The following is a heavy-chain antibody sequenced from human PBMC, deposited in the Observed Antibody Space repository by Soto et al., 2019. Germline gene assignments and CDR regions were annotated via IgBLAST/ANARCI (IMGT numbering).Heavy chain of an antibody. CDR3: ARDWFSYGSGPNWFDP. D-gene: IGHD3-10*01. CDR2: ISAYNGNT. Sequence: ASVKVSCKASGYTFTSYGISWVRQAPGQGLEWMGWISAYNGNTNYAQKLQGRVTMTTDTSTSTAYMELRSLRSDDTAVYYCARDWFSYGSGPNWFDPWGQGTLVTVSS. V-gene: IGHV1-18*01. J-gene: IGHJ5*02. CDR1: GYTFTSYG.